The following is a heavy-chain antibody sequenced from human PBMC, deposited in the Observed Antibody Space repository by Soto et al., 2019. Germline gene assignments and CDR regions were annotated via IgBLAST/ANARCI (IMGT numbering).Heavy chain of an antibody. CDR1: AGTFSNYA. V-gene: IGHV1-69*12. Sequence: QDHLVQSGAEVKKPGSSVKVSCKASAGTFSNYALDWVRQAPGQGLEWMGGIIPIFGTVRHAQNFQGRVRITADESTATAYMELSSLRYEDTAMYYCATGGERDYSAHSGWRWGQGTLFTVSS. CDR3: ATGGERDYSAHSGWR. J-gene: IGHJ1*01. D-gene: IGHD3-22*01. CDR2: IIPIFGTV.